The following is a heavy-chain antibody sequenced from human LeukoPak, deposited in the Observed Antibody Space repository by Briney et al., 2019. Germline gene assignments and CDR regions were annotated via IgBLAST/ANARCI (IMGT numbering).Heavy chain of an antibody. CDR3: VRDYGPGGFGP. CDR1: GFSFDNYD. CDR2: IGTGGGT. D-gene: IGHD3-10*01. J-gene: IGHJ5*02. Sequence: PGGSLRLSCAVSGFSFDNYDMHWVRQISGEGLEWVAAIGTGGGTYYRDSVKGRFTISRGNAKNSLYLQMNSLRVGDTAVYYCVRDYGPGGFGPWGQGALVTVSS. V-gene: IGHV3-13*01.